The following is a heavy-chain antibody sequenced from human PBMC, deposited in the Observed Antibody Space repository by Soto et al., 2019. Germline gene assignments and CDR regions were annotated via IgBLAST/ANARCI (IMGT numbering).Heavy chain of an antibody. J-gene: IGHJ4*02. CDR1: GFTFNNYA. Sequence: HPGGSLRLSCATSGFTFNNYAMTWVRQAPGKGLEWVSTISGSGANTYYADSVKGRFTISRDNSKNTLYIQMNSLRAEDTAVYYCAKDYGSSRYFFDYWGQGTLVTVSS. V-gene: IGHV3-23*01. CDR2: ISGSGANT. D-gene: IGHD6-19*01. CDR3: AKDYGSSRYFFDY.